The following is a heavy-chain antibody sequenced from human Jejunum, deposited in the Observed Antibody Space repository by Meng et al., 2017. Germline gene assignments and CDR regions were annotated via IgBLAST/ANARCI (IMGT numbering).Heavy chain of an antibody. CDR3: ARDPLDPNIAATGWFDP. D-gene: IGHD2/OR15-2a*01. CDR1: GGSISNNNW. CDR2: ISHTGRI. Sequence: QVQLQEAGPGLVKPSGTLSLTCAVSGGSISNNNWWSWVRQPPGKGLEWIGEISHTGRINYNPSLKSRVTMSLDKSKNQFSLDLTSVTGADTAVYYCARDPLDPNIAATGWFDPWGQGTLVTVSS. V-gene: IGHV4-4*02. J-gene: IGHJ5*02.